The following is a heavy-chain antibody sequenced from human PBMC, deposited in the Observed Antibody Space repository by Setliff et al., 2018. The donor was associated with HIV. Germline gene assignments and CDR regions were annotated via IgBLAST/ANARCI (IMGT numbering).Heavy chain of an antibody. J-gene: IGHJ5*02. V-gene: IGHV1-2*02. Sequence: ASVKVSCKASGYTFSDYYMHWVRQAPGQGLEWMGWINPNSGGTNYAQNFQGRVTMTRDTSFSTAYTSIRTTYMELTNLKSDDTAVYYCARDHGGNSGYNWFDPWGQGTLVTVSS. CDR3: ARDHGGNSGYNWFDP. CDR2: INPNSGGT. CDR1: GYTFSDYY. D-gene: IGHD2-21*02.